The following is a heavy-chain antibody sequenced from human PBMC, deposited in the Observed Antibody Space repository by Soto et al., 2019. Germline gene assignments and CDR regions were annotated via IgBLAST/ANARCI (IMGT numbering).Heavy chain of an antibody. J-gene: IGHJ6*02. CDR2: ISGSGGST. V-gene: IGHV3-23*01. Sequence: GGSLRLSCAASGFTFSSYAMSWVRQAPGKGLEWVSAISGSGGSTYYADSVRGRFTIFRDNSKNTLYLQMNSLRAEDTAVYYCAKEQQLKLLFNYYYGMDVWGQGTTVTVSS. CDR3: AKEQQLKLLFNYYYGMDV. CDR1: GFTFSSYA. D-gene: IGHD6-13*01.